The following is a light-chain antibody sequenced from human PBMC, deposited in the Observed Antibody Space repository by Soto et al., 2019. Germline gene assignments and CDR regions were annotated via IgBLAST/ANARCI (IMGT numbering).Light chain of an antibody. CDR2: DAT. CDR1: NIGSTS. J-gene: IGLJ1*01. Sequence: SYELTQPPSVSVAPGQTAKISCGGSNIGSTSVHWYQQKPGQAPVAVVFDATDRPSGIPDRISASRSGDTATLTISRVDAGDEAVYYWQVWASTDEIFVFGSGTKVTV. V-gene: IGLV3-21*02. CDR3: QVWASTDEIFV.